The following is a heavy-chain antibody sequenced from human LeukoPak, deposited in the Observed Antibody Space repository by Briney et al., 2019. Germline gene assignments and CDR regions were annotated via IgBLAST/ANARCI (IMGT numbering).Heavy chain of an antibody. V-gene: IGHV4-59*01. D-gene: IGHD6-13*01. CDR2: IYYSGST. CDR1: GGSISSYY. J-gene: IGHJ3*01. CDR3: ARDTAGSTSWSLGDGFDV. Sequence: SETLSLTCTVSGGSISSYYWSWIRQPPGKGLEWIGYIYYSGSTNYNPSLKSRVTISVDTSKNQFSLKLSSVTAADTALYYCARDTAGSTSWSLGDGFDVWGQGTMVTVSP.